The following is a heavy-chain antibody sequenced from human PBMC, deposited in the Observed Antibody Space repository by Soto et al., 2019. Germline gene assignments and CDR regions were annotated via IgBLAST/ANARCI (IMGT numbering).Heavy chain of an antibody. Sequence: EVQLLESGGGFVHPGGSLRLSCAASGFTFSYYAMGWVRQAPGKGLEWVSVLSDSGGTTYYTDSVKGRFTISRDNSKNTLYLQMNSLRAEDTAVYYCARDPLYGYNHVGDYWGQGTLVTVSS. J-gene: IGHJ4*02. D-gene: IGHD5-18*01. CDR3: ARDPLYGYNHVGDY. V-gene: IGHV3-23*01. CDR2: LSDSGGTT. CDR1: GFTFSYYA.